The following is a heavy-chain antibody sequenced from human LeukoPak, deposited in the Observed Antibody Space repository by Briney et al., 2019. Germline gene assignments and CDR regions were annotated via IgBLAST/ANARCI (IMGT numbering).Heavy chain of an antibody. CDR2: INHSGST. V-gene: IGHV4-34*01. D-gene: IGHD3-10*01. CDR1: GGSFSGYY. J-gene: IGHJ5*02. CDR3: ARGRYYYGSGRRKTFDP. Sequence: SETLSLTCAVYGGSFSGYYWSWIRQPPGKGLEWIGEINHSGSTNYNPSLKSRVTISVDTSKNQFSLKLSSVTAADTAVYYCARGRYYYGSGRRKTFDPWGQGTLVTVSS.